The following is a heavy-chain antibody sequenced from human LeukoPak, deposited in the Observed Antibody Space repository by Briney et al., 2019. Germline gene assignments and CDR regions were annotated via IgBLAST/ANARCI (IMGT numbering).Heavy chain of an antibody. CDR2: IYTSGST. CDR3: ARQTGSGLFILP. J-gene: IGHJ4*02. D-gene: IGHD3/OR15-3a*01. Sequence: PSETLSLTCTVSGGSISSYYWSWIRQPAGKGLEWIGRIYTSGSTNYNASLKSRVTISVDTSKNQFSLNLTSVTAADAAVYYCARQTGSGLFILPGGQGTLVTVSS. V-gene: IGHV4-4*07. CDR1: GGSISSYY.